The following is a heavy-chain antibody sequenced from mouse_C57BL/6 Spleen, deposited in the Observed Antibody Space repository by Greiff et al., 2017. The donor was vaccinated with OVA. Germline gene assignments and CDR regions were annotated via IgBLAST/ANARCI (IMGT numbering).Heavy chain of an antibody. Sequence: EVQRVESEGGLVQPGSSMKLSCTASGFTFSDYYMAWVRQVPEKGLEWVANINYDGSSTYYLDSLKSRFIISRDNAKNILYLQMSSLKSEDTATYYCARESSAGTGFAYWGQGTLVTVSA. CDR1: GFTFSDYY. CDR3: ARESSAGTGFAY. CDR2: INYDGSST. V-gene: IGHV5-16*01. J-gene: IGHJ3*01. D-gene: IGHD4-1*01.